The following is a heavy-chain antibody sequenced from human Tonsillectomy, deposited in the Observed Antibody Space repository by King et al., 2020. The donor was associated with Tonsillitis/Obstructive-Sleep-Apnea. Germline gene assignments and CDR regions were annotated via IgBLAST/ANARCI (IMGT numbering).Heavy chain of an antibody. J-gene: IGHJ4*02. D-gene: IGHD6-19*01. V-gene: IGHV1-69*01. CDR2: SLPIFGTA. Sequence: QLVQSGAEVKKPGSSVTVSCKASGGTFSSYATSWLRQAPGQGLEWLGGSLPIFGTANYAQKFQGSVTITADESTSTAYMELSSLRSEDTAVYYCARGSGWYYFDYWGQGTLVTVSS. CDR1: GGTFSSYA. CDR3: ARGSGWYYFDY.